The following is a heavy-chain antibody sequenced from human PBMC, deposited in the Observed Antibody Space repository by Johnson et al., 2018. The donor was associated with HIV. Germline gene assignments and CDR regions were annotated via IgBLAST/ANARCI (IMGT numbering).Heavy chain of an antibody. J-gene: IGHJ3*02. D-gene: IGHD3-9*01. CDR2: MYSGGST. CDR3: ARDRGLRYFDWLSDHDAFDI. Sequence: VQLVESGGGLVQPGGSLRLSCVASGFTVSGNYMSWVRQAPGKGLEWVSVMYSGGSTYYADSVKGRFTISRDNSKNTLYLQMNSLRAEDTAVFYCARDRGLRYFDWLSDHDAFDIWGQGTMVTVSS. V-gene: IGHV3-66*01. CDR1: GFTVSGNY.